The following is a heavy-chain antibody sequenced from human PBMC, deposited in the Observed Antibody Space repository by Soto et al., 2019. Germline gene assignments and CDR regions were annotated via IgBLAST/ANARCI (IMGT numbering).Heavy chain of an antibody. CDR2: IIPILGIA. J-gene: IGHJ1*01. V-gene: IGHV1-69*02. Sequence: SVNVSCNASAGTFSSYTISWVRQAPGQGLEWMGRIIPILGIANYAQKFQGRVTITADKSTSSAYMELSSLRSEDTAVYYCARGGIHYYDRCRYAEYFHPWGQGTLVTVSS. D-gene: IGHD3-22*01. CDR1: AGTFSSYT. CDR3: ARGGIHYYDRCRYAEYFHP.